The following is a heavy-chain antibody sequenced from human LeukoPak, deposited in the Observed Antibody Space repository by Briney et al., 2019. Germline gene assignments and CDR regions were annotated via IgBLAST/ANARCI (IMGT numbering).Heavy chain of an antibody. Sequence: GRALRLSCAASGFTFSSYGMHWVRRAPGKGLEWVAVIWYDGSKKYYADSVKGRFTISRDNSKNTLYLQMNSLRDEDTAVYYCARDRVGYNSEGFDYWGQGTLVTVSS. D-gene: IGHD5-24*01. CDR2: IWYDGSKK. CDR1: GFTFSSYG. J-gene: IGHJ4*02. CDR3: ARDRVGYNSEGFDY. V-gene: IGHV3-33*01.